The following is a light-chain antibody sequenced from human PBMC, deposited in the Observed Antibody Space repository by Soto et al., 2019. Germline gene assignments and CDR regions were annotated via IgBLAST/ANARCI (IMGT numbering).Light chain of an antibody. CDR2: WAS. Sequence: DIVMTQSPDSLAVSLGERASINCKSSQSVLHNSNNYNYLAWYQQKPGQPPKLLIYWASTRESGVPDRFSGSWSGTDFTLTISSLQAEDVAVYYCQQYFLIPHTFGQGTKLEIK. CDR1: QSVLHNSNNYNY. J-gene: IGKJ2*01. V-gene: IGKV4-1*01. CDR3: QQYFLIPHT.